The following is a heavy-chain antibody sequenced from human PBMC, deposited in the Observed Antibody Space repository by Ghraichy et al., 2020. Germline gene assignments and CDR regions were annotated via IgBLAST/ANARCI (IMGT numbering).Heavy chain of an antibody. J-gene: IGHJ6*02. Sequence: ASVKVSCKASGYTFTGYYMHWVRQAPGQGLEWMGWINPNSGGTNYAQKFQGMVTMTRDTSISTAYMELSRLRSDDTAVYYCATGIAAAGHYYYYGMDVWGQGTTVTVSS. D-gene: IGHD6-13*01. V-gene: IGHV1-2*02. CDR1: GYTFTGYY. CDR3: ATGIAAAGHYYYYGMDV. CDR2: INPNSGGT.